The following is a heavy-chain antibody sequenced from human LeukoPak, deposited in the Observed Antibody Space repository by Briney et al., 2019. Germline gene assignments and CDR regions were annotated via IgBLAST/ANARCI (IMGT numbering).Heavy chain of an antibody. D-gene: IGHD3-22*01. V-gene: IGHV3-53*01. J-gene: IGHJ4*02. CDR2: IYSGYYT. CDR1: GFTVSSNY. Sequence: GGSLRLSCAASGFTVSSNYMSRGRQDPGKGLEYVSVIYSGYYTYYAVSVKGRFTISRDNSKNTLYFQMNSLRAEDTAVYYCATPLDYYDSSGYHQGGDWGQGTLVTVSS. CDR3: ATPLDYYDSSGYHQGGD.